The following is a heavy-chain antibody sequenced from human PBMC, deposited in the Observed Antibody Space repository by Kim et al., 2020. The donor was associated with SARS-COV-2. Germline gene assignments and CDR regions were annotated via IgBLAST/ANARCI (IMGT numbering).Heavy chain of an antibody. CDR3: ARGGGFDPLDY. CDR1: GGSISTGGYY. V-gene: IGHV4-31*03. CDR2: IYYSGST. Sequence: SETLSLTCTVSGGSISTGGYYWSWIRQHPGKGLEWIGHIYYSGSTSYYPSLKSRVTISRDSSKNQFSLNLTSVPAADTAVYYCARGGGFDPLDYWGQGTLVTVSS. J-gene: IGHJ4*02. D-gene: IGHD3-16*01.